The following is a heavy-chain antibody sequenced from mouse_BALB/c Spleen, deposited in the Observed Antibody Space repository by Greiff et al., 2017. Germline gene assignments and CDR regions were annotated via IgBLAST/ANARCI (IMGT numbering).Heavy chain of an antibody. CDR2: IDPANGNT. J-gene: IGHJ4*01. D-gene: IGHD4-1*01. CDR3: ARDNWTDYYAMDY. CDR1: GFNIKDTY. V-gene: IGHV14-3*02. Sequence: DVQLQESGAELVKPGASVKLSCTASGFNIKDTYMHWVKQRPEQGLEWIGRIDPANGNTKYDPKFQGKATITADTSSNTAYLQLSSLTSEDTAVYYCARDNWTDYYAMDYWGQGTSVTVSS.